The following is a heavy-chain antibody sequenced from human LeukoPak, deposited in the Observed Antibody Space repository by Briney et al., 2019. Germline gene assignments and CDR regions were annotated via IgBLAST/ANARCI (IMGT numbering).Heavy chain of an antibody. J-gene: IGHJ6*02. D-gene: IGHD3-9*01. CDR2: ISAYNGNT. CDR3: ARSLQAGYDILTGYYTALYGMDV. Sequence: ASVKVSCKASGYTFTSYGTSWVRQAPGQGLEWMGWISAYNGNTNYAQKLQGRVTMTTDTSTSTAYMELRSLRSDDTAVYYCARSLQAGYDILTGYYTALYGMDVWGQGTTVTVSS. V-gene: IGHV1-18*01. CDR1: GYTFTSYG.